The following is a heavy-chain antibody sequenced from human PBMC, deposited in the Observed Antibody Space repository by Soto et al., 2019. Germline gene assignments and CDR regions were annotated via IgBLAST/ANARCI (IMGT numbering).Heavy chain of an antibody. D-gene: IGHD5-12*01. V-gene: IGHV3-73*01. CDR1: GFTFSGSA. Sequence: EVQLLESGGGLVQPGGSLRLSCAASGFTFSGSAMHWVRQASGKGLEWVGRIRSKANSYATAYAASVKGRFTISRDDSKNTAYLQMNSLKTEDTAVYYCTRWLRFDGMDVWGQGTTVTVSS. CDR2: IRSKANSYAT. J-gene: IGHJ6*02. CDR3: TRWLRFDGMDV.